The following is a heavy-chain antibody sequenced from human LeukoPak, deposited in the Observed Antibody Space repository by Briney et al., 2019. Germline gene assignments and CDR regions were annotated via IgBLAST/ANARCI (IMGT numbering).Heavy chain of an antibody. D-gene: IGHD4-23*01. CDR2: IYYSGST. J-gene: IGHJ5*02. Sequence: SETLSLTCTVSGGSVSSGSYYWSWIRQPPGKGLEWIGYIYYSGSTNYNPSLKSRVTISVDTSKNQFSLKLSSVTAADTAVYYCARSLRWSNWFDPWGQGTLVTVSS. CDR3: ARSLRWSNWFDP. CDR1: GGSVSSGSYY. V-gene: IGHV4-61*01.